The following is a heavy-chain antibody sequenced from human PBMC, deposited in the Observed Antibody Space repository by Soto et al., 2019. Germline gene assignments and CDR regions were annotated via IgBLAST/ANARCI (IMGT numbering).Heavy chain of an antibody. CDR1: GFTFSSYS. CDR3: ARGTYDSSGYYSYFDY. V-gene: IGHV3-21*01. J-gene: IGHJ4*02. D-gene: IGHD3-22*01. Sequence: GGSLRLSCAASGFTFSSYSMNWVRQAPGKGLEWVSSISSSSSYIYYADSVKGRFTISRDNAKNSLYLQMNSLRAEDTAVYYCARGTYDSSGYYSYFDYWGQGTLVTVSS. CDR2: ISSSSSYI.